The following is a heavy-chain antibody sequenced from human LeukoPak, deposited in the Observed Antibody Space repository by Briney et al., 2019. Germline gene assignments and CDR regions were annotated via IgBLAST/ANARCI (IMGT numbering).Heavy chain of an antibody. D-gene: IGHD6-13*01. CDR1: GFTFSSYR. V-gene: IGHV3-21*01. CDR2: ISSSSSYI. CDR3: ARVAPYSSSWQIHDAFDI. Sequence: GGSLRLSCAASGFTFSSYRMNWVRQAPGKGLEWVSSISSSSSYIYYADSVKGRFTISRDNSKNTLYLQMNSLRAEDTAVYYCARVAPYSSSWQIHDAFDIWGQGTMVTVSS. J-gene: IGHJ3*02.